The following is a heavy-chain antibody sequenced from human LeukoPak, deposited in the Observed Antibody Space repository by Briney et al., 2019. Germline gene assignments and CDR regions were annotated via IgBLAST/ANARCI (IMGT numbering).Heavy chain of an antibody. V-gene: IGHV4-39*01. D-gene: IGHD6-6*01. Sequence: PSETLSLTCTVSGGSISSSSYYWGWIRQPPGTGREWMGSIYYSGSTYYNPSLKSGVTISVDTSKNQFSLKLSSVTAADTAVYYCARRGSSPNSYYYYMDVWGKGTTVTVSS. CDR1: GGSISSSSYY. J-gene: IGHJ6*03. CDR2: IYYSGST. CDR3: ARRGSSPNSYYYYMDV.